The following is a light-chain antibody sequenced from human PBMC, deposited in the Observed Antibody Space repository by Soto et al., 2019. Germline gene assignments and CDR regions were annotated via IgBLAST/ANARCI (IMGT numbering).Light chain of an antibody. CDR1: SSNIGAGYD. Sequence: QSVLTQPPSVSGAPGQRVTISCTGSSSNIGAGYDVHWYQHLPGTAPKLLIYNNNNRPSGVPDRFSGSQSGTSASLAITGLRPEDESHYYCQSYDSSLSGSVFGGGTKLTVL. J-gene: IGLJ3*02. CDR3: QSYDSSLSGSV. V-gene: IGLV1-40*01. CDR2: NNN.